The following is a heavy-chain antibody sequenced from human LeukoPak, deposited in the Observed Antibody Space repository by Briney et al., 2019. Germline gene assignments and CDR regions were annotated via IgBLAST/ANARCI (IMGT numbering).Heavy chain of an antibody. CDR2: INPNSGGT. V-gene: IGHV1-2*04. CDR3: ARDGDLAAAGSVFDY. J-gene: IGHJ4*02. Sequence: GASVKVSCKASGYTFTGYYMHWVRQAPGQGLEWMGWINPNSGGTNFAQRFQGWVTMTRDTSISTAYMELSRLRSVDTAVYYCARDGDLAAAGSVFDYWGQGTLVTVSS. CDR1: GYTFTGYY. D-gene: IGHD6-13*01.